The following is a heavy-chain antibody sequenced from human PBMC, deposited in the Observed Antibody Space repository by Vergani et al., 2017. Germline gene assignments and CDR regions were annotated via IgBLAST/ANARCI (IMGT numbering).Heavy chain of an antibody. CDR1: GFRVTTYY. V-gene: IGHV3-66*02. CDR2: IKRDGRT. Sequence: VELLESGGGLAQPGGSLRVSCSASGFRVTTYYMSWVRQAPGKGLEWVSVIKRDGRTSYAESVRGRFTSSRDTSRNAVYLQMNILRVEDTGVYYCTRSECSGTTCYGHYFDLWGHGILVTVSS. D-gene: IGHD2-15*01. CDR3: TRSECSGTTCYGHYFDL. J-gene: IGHJ4*01.